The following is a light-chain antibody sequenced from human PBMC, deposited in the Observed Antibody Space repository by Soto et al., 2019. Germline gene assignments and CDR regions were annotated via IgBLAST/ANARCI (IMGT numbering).Light chain of an antibody. CDR2: TNN. J-gene: IGLJ2*01. Sequence: QSVLTQPPSASWTPGQRVTISCSGSSSNVGSNYVYWYQQLPGTAPRLLIYTNNQRPSGVPDRFSGSKSGTSASLAISGLRSQDEADYYCAAWDDSLGGPHVVFGGGTKLTVL. CDR3: AAWDDSLGGPHVV. CDR1: SSNVGSNY. V-gene: IGLV1-47*01.